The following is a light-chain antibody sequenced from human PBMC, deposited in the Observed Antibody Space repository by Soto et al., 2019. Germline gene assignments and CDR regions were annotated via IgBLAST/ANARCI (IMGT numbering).Light chain of an antibody. CDR2: GAS. J-gene: IGKJ2*01. V-gene: IGKV3-20*01. CDR3: QQYGSSPPEGYT. CDR1: QSVSRSY. Sequence: EIVLTQSPGTLSLSPGERATLSCRASQSVSRSYLAWYQQKPGQAPRLLIYGASSRATGIPDRFSGSGSGTDFTLTISRLEPEDFAVYYCQQYGSSPPEGYTFGQGTKLEIK.